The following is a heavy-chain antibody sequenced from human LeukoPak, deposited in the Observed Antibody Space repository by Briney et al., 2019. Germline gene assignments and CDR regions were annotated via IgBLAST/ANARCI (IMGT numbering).Heavy chain of an antibody. CDR1: GFTFSNYA. Sequence: GGSLRLSCAAFGFTFSNYAMSWVRQAPGRGLEWVSAISGDADSTYYADSVKGRFTISRDNSKNTLYLQMNSLRAEDTAVYYCARDGADYWGQGTLVTVSS. CDR2: ISGDADST. J-gene: IGHJ4*02. V-gene: IGHV3-23*01. D-gene: IGHD1-26*01. CDR3: ARDGADY.